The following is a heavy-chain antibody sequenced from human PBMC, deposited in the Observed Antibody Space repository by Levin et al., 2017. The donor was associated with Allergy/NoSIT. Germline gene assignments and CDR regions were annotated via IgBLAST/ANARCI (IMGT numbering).Heavy chain of an antibody. D-gene: IGHD5-18*01. Sequence: GESLKISCAASGFTFSSYAMHWVRQAPGKGLEWVAVISYDGSNKYYADSVKGRFTISRDNSKNTLYLQMNSLRAEDTAVYYCARSDTAMVIPDYWGQGTLVTVSS. CDR2: ISYDGSNK. J-gene: IGHJ4*02. CDR1: GFTFSSYA. V-gene: IGHV3-30*04. CDR3: ARSDTAMVIPDY.